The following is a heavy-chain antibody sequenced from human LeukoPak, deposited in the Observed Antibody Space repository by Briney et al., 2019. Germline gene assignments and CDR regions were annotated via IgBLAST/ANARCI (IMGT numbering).Heavy chain of an antibody. V-gene: IGHV3-21*01. J-gene: IGHJ4*02. D-gene: IGHD2/OR15-2a*01. CDR3: ARGVGNFRYFFDY. CDR1: GFTLSTYA. CDR2: ISSTGTYI. Sequence: GGSLRLSCAASGFTLSTYAMNWIRQAPGKGLEWVSSISSTGTYIYYGDLVEGRFTISRDNAKNSLYLQMNSLRAEDTAVYYCARGVGNFRYFFDYWGQGTLVTVSS.